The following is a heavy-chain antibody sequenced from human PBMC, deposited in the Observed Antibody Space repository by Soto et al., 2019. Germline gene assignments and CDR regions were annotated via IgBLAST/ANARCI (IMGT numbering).Heavy chain of an antibody. CDR3: GRVAQLMGTTFFDY. Sequence: GGSLRLSCAASGFTFSSYAMSWVRQAPGKGLEWVSAISGSGGSTYYADSVKGRFTISRDNSKSTLYLQMNSLRAEDTAVYYCGRVAQLMGTTFFDYWGQGTLVTVSS. CDR2: ISGSGGST. D-gene: IGHD4-4*01. V-gene: IGHV3-23*01. J-gene: IGHJ4*02. CDR1: GFTFSSYA.